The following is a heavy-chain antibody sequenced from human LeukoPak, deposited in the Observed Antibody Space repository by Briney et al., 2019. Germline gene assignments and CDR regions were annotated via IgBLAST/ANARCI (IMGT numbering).Heavy chain of an antibody. Sequence: SVKVSCKASGGTFSSYAISWVRQAPGQGLEWMGGIIPIFGTANYAQKFQGRVTITTDESTSIAYMELSSLRSEDTAVYYCARQYCSGGSCFFDYWGQGTLVTVSS. D-gene: IGHD2-15*01. V-gene: IGHV1-69*05. CDR1: GGTFSSYA. CDR2: IIPIFGTA. CDR3: ARQYCSGGSCFFDY. J-gene: IGHJ4*02.